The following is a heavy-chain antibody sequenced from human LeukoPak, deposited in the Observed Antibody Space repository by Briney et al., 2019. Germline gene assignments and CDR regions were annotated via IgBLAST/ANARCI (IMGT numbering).Heavy chain of an antibody. J-gene: IGHJ4*02. V-gene: IGHV1-18*04. CDR1: GYIFTSYF. CDR3: ARDDYYDSTSYYKF. D-gene: IGHD3-22*01. Sequence: ASVKVSCKASGYIFTSYFMHWVRQAPGQGLEWMGWINAYIGNTNYAQKLQGRVTMTTDTSTSTAYMELRSLRSDDTAVYYCARDDYYDSTSYYKFWGQGTLVTVSS. CDR2: INAYIGNT.